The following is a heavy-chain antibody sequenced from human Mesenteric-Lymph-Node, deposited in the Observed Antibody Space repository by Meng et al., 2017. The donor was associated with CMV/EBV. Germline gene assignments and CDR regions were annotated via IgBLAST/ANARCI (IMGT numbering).Heavy chain of an antibody. J-gene: IGHJ4*02. CDR1: GGSVSSGSYY. V-gene: IGHV4-61*01. Sequence: GSLRLSCTVSGGSVSSGSYYWSWIRQSPGKGLEWIGFNHYSGNTKYNPSLKSRVTISVDTSKNQFSLKLSSVTAADTAVYYCATNFWSGYLSDFWGQGTLVTVSS. CDR3: ATNFWSGYLSDF. D-gene: IGHD3-3*01. CDR2: NHYSGNT.